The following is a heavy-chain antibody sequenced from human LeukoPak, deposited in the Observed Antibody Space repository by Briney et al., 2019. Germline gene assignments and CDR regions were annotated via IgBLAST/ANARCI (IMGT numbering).Heavy chain of an antibody. J-gene: IGHJ5*02. CDR2: IYYSGST. CDR3: ARGDCGGDCYSPSWFDP. CDR1: GGSISSYY. V-gene: IGHV4-59*01. D-gene: IGHD2-21*02. Sequence: SETLSLTCTVSGGSISSYYWSWIRQPPGKGLEWIGYIYYSGSTNYNPSLKSRVTTSVDTSKNQFSLKLSSVTAADTAVYYCARGDCGGDCYSPSWFDPWGQGTLVTVSS.